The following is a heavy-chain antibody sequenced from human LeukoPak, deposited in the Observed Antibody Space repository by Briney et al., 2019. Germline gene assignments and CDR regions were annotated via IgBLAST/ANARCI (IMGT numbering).Heavy chain of an antibody. D-gene: IGHD5-18*01. V-gene: IGHV3-21*01. Sequence: GGSLRLSCGASGFTFSDYSMNWVRQAPGKGLEWVSSISSSSSYIYYADSVKGRFTISRDNAKNSLYLQMNSLRAEDTAVYYCARVTPDTSFDYWGQGTLVTVSS. CDR1: GFTFSDYS. CDR2: ISSSSSYI. CDR3: ARVTPDTSFDY. J-gene: IGHJ4*02.